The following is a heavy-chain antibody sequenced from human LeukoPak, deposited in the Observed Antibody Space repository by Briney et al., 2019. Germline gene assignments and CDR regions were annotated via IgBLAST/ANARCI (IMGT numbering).Heavy chain of an antibody. D-gene: IGHD3-22*01. J-gene: IGHJ3*02. CDR1: GFTFSSYG. Sequence: PGGSLRLSCAASGFTFSSYGMHWVRQAPGKGLGWVTFIRSDGSNKYYADSVKGRFTISRDNSKNTLYLQMNTLIADDTAVYYCARHLYYYDSSGRPLGHAFDIWGQGTMVTVSS. V-gene: IGHV3-30*02. CDR2: IRSDGSNK. CDR3: ARHLYYYDSSGRPLGHAFDI.